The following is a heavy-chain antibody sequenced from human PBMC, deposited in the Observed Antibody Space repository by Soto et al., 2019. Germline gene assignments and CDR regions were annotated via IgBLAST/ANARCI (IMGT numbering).Heavy chain of an antibody. Sequence: RLSCAASGFTFSSYWMHWVRQAPGKGLVWVSRINSDGSSTSYADSVKGRFTISRDNAKNTLYLQMNSLRAEDTAVYYCARAQYYDYVWGSYRIFDIWGQGTMVTVSS. V-gene: IGHV3-74*01. CDR3: ARAQYYDYVWGSYRIFDI. CDR2: INSDGSST. J-gene: IGHJ3*02. CDR1: GFTFSSYW. D-gene: IGHD3-16*02.